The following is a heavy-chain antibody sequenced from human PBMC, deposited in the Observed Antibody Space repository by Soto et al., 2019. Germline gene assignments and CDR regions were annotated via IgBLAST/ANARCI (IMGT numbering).Heavy chain of an antibody. J-gene: IGHJ4*02. CDR1: GFTFSSYS. D-gene: IGHD3-22*01. Sequence: NPVGSLRLSCAASGFTFSSYSMNWVRQAPGKGLEWVSSISSSSSYIYYADSVKGRFTISRDNAKNSLYLQMNSLRAEDTAVYYCARGQGDYYDSSSYGDFDYWGQGTLVTVSS. CDR2: ISSSSSYI. V-gene: IGHV3-21*01. CDR3: ARGQGDYYDSSSYGDFDY.